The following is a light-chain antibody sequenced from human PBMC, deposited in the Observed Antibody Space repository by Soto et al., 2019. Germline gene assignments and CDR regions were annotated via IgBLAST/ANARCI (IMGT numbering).Light chain of an antibody. J-gene: IGLJ7*01. CDR1: NIGSKS. V-gene: IGLV3-21*02. Sequence: SYELTQPPSVSVAPGQTARITCGGNNIGSKSVHWYQQKPGQAPVLVVYDDSDRPSGIPKRFSGSNSGNTATLTISRVEAGDEADYYCQVWDSSSDHPVFGGGTQLTVL. CDR3: QVWDSSSDHPV. CDR2: DDS.